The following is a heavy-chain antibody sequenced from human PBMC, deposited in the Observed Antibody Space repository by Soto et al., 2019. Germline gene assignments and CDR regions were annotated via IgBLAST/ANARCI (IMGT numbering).Heavy chain of an antibody. Sequence: QVQLVQSGAEVKKPGASVKVSCKASGYTFPIYGISWVRQAPGQGREWMGWINAWNGKTNYAQKLQGRVTMTTDTYTSTAYMELRSLSSDDTAVYYCARVLPPFDPWGQGTLVTVSS. CDR1: GYTFPIYG. CDR3: ARVLPPFDP. CDR2: INAWNGKT. J-gene: IGHJ5*02. V-gene: IGHV1-18*01.